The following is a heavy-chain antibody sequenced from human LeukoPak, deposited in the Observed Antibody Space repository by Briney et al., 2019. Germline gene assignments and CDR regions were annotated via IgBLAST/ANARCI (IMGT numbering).Heavy chain of an antibody. V-gene: IGHV3-11*01. Sequence: GGSLRLSCAASGLTFSDYYMSWIRQAPGKGLEWVSYISSTGSTIYYGDSVKGRFTISRDNAKNSLYLQMNSLRAEDTAVYYCTRDKRGIGFDPWGQGTLVTVSS. CDR2: ISSTGSTI. CDR1: GLTFSDYY. J-gene: IGHJ5*02. D-gene: IGHD3-16*01. CDR3: TRDKRGIGFDP.